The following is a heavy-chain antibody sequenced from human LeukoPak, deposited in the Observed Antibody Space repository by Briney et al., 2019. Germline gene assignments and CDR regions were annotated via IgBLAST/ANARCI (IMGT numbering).Heavy chain of an antibody. CDR1: GYTFTGYY. Sequence: ASVKVSCKASGYTFTGYYMHWVRQAPGQGLEWMGWINPNSGGTNYAQKFQGRVTMTRDTSISTAYMELSRLRSDDTAVYYCARVYSYGYGGFDYWGQGTLVTVSS. J-gene: IGHJ4*02. V-gene: IGHV1-2*02. CDR2: INPNSGGT. CDR3: ARVYSYGYGGFDY. D-gene: IGHD5-18*01.